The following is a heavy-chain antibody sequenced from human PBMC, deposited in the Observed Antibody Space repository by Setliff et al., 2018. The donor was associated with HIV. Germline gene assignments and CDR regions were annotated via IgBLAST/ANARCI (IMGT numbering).Heavy chain of an antibody. J-gene: IGHJ4*02. CDR1: GFAFSTFD. D-gene: IGHD5-12*01. CDR2: VGVGGGAT. CDR3: ARVGKDGYNYNYFDY. Sequence: GGSLRLSCAASGFAFSTFDMNWVRQAPGKGLEWVSAVGVGGGATYYADSVRGRFAVSRDDSKNTLYLEMSGLRAEDTAIYYCARVGKDGYNYNYFDYWGRGTLVTVSS. V-gene: IGHV3-23*01.